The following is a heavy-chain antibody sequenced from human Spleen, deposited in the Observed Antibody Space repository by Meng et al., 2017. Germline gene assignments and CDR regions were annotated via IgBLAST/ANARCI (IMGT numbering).Heavy chain of an antibody. V-gene: IGHV4-4*02. CDR1: GGSVSSSDW. CDR3: ARAHSSGWSPHAY. CDR2: IYRSGST. Sequence: QGQLQESGPGRVSPSATLSLTCTVSGGSVSSSDWWIWVRQPPGKGLEWIADIYRSGSTNYNPSLKSRVTISVDRSKNQFSLKLTSVTAADTAVYYCARAHSSGWSPHAYWGQGSLVTVSS. D-gene: IGHD6-19*01. J-gene: IGHJ4*02.